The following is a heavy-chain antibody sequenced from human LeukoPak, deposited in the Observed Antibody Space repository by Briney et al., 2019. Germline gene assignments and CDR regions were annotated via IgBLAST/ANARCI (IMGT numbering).Heavy chain of an antibody. CDR3: AREPYTYVTFDC. CDR2: INGDGIST. D-gene: IGHD2-2*02. V-gene: IGHV3-74*01. Sequence: GGSLRLSCAASGFTFSTYWMHWVRQTPGKGLMWVSRINGDGISTSYADSVQGRFTISRDNAKSTLYLQMNSLRAEDTAVHYCAREPYTYVTFDCWGQRSVVTVSS. J-gene: IGHJ4*02. CDR1: GFTFSTYW.